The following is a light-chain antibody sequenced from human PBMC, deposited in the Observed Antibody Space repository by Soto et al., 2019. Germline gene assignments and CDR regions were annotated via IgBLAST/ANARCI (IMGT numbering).Light chain of an antibody. CDR2: AAS. CDR1: QGIRND. Sequence: AIQMTQSPSSLSASVGDRVTITCRASQGIRNDVGWYQQKPGKAPKLLIYAASSLQSGVPSRFSVSGSGKDFTLTISSRQPEDFATYYCLQDYSYPLTFGGGTKVEIK. CDR3: LQDYSYPLT. J-gene: IGKJ4*01. V-gene: IGKV1-6*01.